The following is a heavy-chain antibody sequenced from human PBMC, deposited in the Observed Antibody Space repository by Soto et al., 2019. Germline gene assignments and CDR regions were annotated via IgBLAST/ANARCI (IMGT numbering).Heavy chain of an antibody. D-gene: IGHD3-3*01. J-gene: IGHJ6*02. CDR2: INPSGDVT. CDR1: GYTFTSYY. V-gene: IGHV1-46*01. CDR3: ARDTSDLWSGPPGGMDV. Sequence: GASVKVSCKASGYTFTSYYMHWVRQAPGQGLEWMGIINPSGDVTTYAQKFQGRVTMTRDTSTSTVYMEVSSLRSEDTAVYYCARDTSDLWSGPPGGMDVWGQGTTVTVSS.